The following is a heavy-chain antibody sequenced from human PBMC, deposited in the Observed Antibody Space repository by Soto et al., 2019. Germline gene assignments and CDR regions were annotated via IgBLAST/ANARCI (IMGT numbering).Heavy chain of an antibody. V-gene: IGHV1-8*01. CDR1: GYTFTSYD. Sequence: GASVKVSCKASGYTFTSYDINWVRQATGQGLEWMGWMNPDSANTGYTQKFQGRVTMTSNTSISTAYMELSSLKSEDTAVYYCARDPGYCSSSSCYLVPEFDYWGQGALVTVSS. CDR3: ARDPGYCSSSSCYLVPEFDY. J-gene: IGHJ4*02. CDR2: MNPDSANT. D-gene: IGHD2-2*01.